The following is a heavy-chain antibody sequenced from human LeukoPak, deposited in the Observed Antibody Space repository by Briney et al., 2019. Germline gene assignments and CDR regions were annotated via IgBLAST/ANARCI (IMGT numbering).Heavy chain of an antibody. CDR1: GDSFSSHY. J-gene: IGHJ3*02. V-gene: IGHV4-59*11. CDR3: ARDLVTVTKGFDI. CDR2: ISYIGST. Sequence: SETLSLTCAVSGDSFSSHYWTWIRQPPGEGLEWIGYISYIGSTTYNPSLKSRVTISIDTSKNQFSLKLSSVTAADTAVYYCARDLVTVTKGFDIWGQGTMVSVSS. D-gene: IGHD4-17*01.